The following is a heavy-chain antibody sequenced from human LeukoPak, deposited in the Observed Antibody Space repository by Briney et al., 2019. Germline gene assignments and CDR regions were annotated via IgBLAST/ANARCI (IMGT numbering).Heavy chain of an antibody. CDR2: IRYDGSNK. CDR3: AKDKDSGSYGNLDY. D-gene: IGHD1-26*01. J-gene: IGHJ4*02. Sequence: PGGSLRLSCAASGFTFSSYGMHWVRQAPGKGLERVAFIRYDGSNKYYADSVKGRFTISRDKSKTTLYLQMNSLRAEDTAVYYCAKDKDSGSYGNLDYWGQRTLVTVSS. CDR1: GFTFSSYG. V-gene: IGHV3-30*02.